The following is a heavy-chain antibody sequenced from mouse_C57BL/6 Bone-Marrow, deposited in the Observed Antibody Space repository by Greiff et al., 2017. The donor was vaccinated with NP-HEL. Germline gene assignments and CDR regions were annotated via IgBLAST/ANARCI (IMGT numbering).Heavy chain of an antibody. CDR1: GFTFNTYS. CDR3: VRERVPYYYRVGGAMDY. D-gene: IGHD1-1*01. V-gene: IGHV10-3*01. J-gene: IGHJ4*01. Sequence: EVQRVESGGGLVQPKGSLKLSCAASGFTFNTYSMHWVRQAPGKGLEWVARIRCKCSNYATYYADSVKDRFTLSRDDSQSMRYLQMNNLKTEDTDMYYCVRERVPYYYRVGGAMDYWGQGTSVTVSS. CDR2: IRCKCSNYAT.